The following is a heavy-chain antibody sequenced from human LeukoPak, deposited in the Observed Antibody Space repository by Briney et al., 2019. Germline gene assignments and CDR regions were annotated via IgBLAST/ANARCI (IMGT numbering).Heavy chain of an antibody. Sequence: ASVTVSCKASGGTFVNYAISWVRQAPGQGLEWMGRIIPILGIANYAQKFQGRVTITADKSTSTAYMELSSLRSEDTAVYYCARMIVGTAMVTPYYFDYWGQGTLVTVSS. CDR3: ARMIVGTAMVTPYYFDY. CDR2: IIPILGIA. D-gene: IGHD5-18*01. CDR1: GGTFVNYA. J-gene: IGHJ4*02. V-gene: IGHV1-69*04.